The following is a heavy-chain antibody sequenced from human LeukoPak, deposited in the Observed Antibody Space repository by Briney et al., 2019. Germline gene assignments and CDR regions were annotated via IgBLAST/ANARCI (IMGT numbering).Heavy chain of an antibody. J-gene: IGHJ5*01. Sequence: SGPTLVNPTETLTLTCTFSGFSFGTSGMCVSWIRQPPGRALEWLALIDWDDDKYYSTSLKTRLTISKDPSNNQVVLTMPNMDPVDTATYYCAASGYYSRNWLDSRGQRTLVTVSS. CDR1: GFSFGTSGMC. D-gene: IGHD3-22*01. CDR2: IDWDDDK. V-gene: IGHV2-70*01. CDR3: AASGYYSRNWLDS.